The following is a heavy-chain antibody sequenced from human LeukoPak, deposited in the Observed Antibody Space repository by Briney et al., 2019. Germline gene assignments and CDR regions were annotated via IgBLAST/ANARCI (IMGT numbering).Heavy chain of an antibody. CDR1: GFTSNSYA. V-gene: IGHV3-23*01. Sequence: GGSLRLSCAASGFTSNSYAMSWVRQAPGKGLEWVSAISPGGSDTYYADSVRGRFTISRDNSKNTLYLQMSSLRAEDSAVYYCAKRGGYETMAAFDYWGQGTLVTVSS. D-gene: IGHD3-10*01. J-gene: IGHJ4*02. CDR3: AKRGGYETMAAFDY. CDR2: ISPGGSDT.